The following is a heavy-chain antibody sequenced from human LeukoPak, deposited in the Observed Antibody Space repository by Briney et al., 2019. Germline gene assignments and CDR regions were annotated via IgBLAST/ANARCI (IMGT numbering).Heavy chain of an antibody. V-gene: IGHV3-21*01. CDR3: ARNWSYGDY. J-gene: IGHJ4*02. CDR1: GFTFSDYT. D-gene: IGHD1-7*01. CDR2: ITSTGSYI. Sequence: GGSLRLSCAASGFTFSDYTMNWVRQAPGKGLEWVSSITSTGSYIYYADSVKGRFTISRDNAKDSLYLQMNSLRAEDTAVYYCARNWSYGDYWGQGTLVTVSS.